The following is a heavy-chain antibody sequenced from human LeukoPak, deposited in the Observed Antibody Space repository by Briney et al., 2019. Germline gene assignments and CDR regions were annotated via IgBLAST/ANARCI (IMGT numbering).Heavy chain of an antibody. J-gene: IGHJ3*02. V-gene: IGHV5-51*01. D-gene: IGHD6-6*01. CDR3: ARPAKKSIAAPDAFDI. CDR1: GYSFTSYW. CDR2: IYPGDSDT. Sequence: GESLKISCKGSGYSFTSYWIGWVRQMPGKGLEWMGIIYPGDSDTRYSPSFQGQVTISADKSISTAYLQWSSLKASDTAMYYCARPAKKSIAAPDAFDIWGQGTMVTVSS.